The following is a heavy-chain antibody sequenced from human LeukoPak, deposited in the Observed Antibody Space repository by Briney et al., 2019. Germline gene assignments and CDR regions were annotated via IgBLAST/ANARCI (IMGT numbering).Heavy chain of an antibody. CDR2: IIPIFGTA. CDR3: ARAEPDYYDSSGSINWFDP. D-gene: IGHD3-22*01. V-gene: IGHV1-69*13. J-gene: IGHJ5*02. CDR1: GGTFSSYA. Sequence: SVKVSCKDSGGTFSSYAISLVRQAPGQGLEWMGGIIPIFGTANYAQKFQGRVTITADESTSTAYMELSSLRSEDTAVYYCARAEPDYYDSSGSINWFDPWGQGTLVTVSS.